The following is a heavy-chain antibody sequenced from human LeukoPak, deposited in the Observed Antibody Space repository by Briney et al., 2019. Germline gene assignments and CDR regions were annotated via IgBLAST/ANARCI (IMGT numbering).Heavy chain of an antibody. D-gene: IGHD2-15*01. CDR2: FDPEDGET. V-gene: IGHV1-24*01. CDR1: GYTFTELS. CDR3: ATAIVVVVASTAAFDI. Sequence: ASVKVSCKVPGYTFTELSMHWVRQAPGKGLEWMGGFDPEDGETIYAQKFQGRVTMTEDTSTETAYMELSSLRSEDTAVYYCATAIVVVVASTAAFDIWGQGTMVTVSS. J-gene: IGHJ3*02.